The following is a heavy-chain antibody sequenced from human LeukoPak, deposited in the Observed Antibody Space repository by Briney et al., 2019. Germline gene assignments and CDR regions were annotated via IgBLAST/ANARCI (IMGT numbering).Heavy chain of an antibody. V-gene: IGHV4-39*01. CDR1: GGSISSSNSY. CDR2: IYYSGTT. CDR3: ARQNADYYYYYMDV. Sequence: SETLSLTCAVSGGSISSSNSYWGWVRQPPGKGLEWIGTIYYSGTTYYKSSLGSRLTISVDTSKNRFSLKLTSATAADTGVYYCARQNADYYYYYMDVWGRGTTITVSS. D-gene: IGHD3-10*01. J-gene: IGHJ6*03.